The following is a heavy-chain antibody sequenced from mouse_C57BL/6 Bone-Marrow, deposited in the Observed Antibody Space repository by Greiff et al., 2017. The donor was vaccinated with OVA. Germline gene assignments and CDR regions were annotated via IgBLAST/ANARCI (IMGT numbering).Heavy chain of an antibody. Sequence: EVKLMESGGGLVKPGGSLKLSCAASGFTFSSYAMSWVRQTPEKRLEWVATISDGGSYTYYPDNVKGRFTISRDNAKNNLYLQMSHLKSEDTAMYYCAREDYYGREDYWGQGTTLTVSS. CDR3: AREDYYGREDY. D-gene: IGHD1-1*01. J-gene: IGHJ2*01. CDR2: ISDGGSYT. CDR1: GFTFSSYA. V-gene: IGHV5-4*01.